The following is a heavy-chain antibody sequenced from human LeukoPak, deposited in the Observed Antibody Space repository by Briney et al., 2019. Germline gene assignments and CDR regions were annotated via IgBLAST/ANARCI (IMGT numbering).Heavy chain of an antibody. Sequence: ASVTVSFTASGYTFTSYGISWVRQAPGQGLEWMGWISAYNGNTNYAQKLQGRVTMTTDTSTSTAYMELRSLRSDDTAVYYCARDSAMVRGVIISNFDYWGQGTLVTVSS. CDR1: GYTFTSYG. CDR3: ARDSAMVRGVIISNFDY. J-gene: IGHJ4*02. V-gene: IGHV1-18*01. D-gene: IGHD3-10*01. CDR2: ISAYNGNT.